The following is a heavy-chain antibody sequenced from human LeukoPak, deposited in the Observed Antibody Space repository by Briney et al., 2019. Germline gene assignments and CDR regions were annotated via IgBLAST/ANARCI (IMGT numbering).Heavy chain of an antibody. CDR3: AKGSKAVLFTRDHYMDV. CDR2: IYSDGTT. D-gene: IGHD6-19*01. V-gene: IGHV3-53*01. Sequence: GGSLRLSCVVSGFTVSSNYVSWVRQAPGKGLEWVSIIYSDGTTYYADSVKGRFTISRDNSKNTLYLQMNSLRAEDTAVYFCAKGSKAVLFTRDHYMDVWAKGPRSPSP. J-gene: IGHJ6*03. CDR1: GFTVSSNY.